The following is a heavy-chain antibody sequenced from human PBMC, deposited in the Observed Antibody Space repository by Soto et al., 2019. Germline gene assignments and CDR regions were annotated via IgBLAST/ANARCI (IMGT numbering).Heavy chain of an antibody. V-gene: IGHV4-30-4*01. CDR1: GDAIRTGDSS. Sequence: GDAIRTGDSSWSWKRKPRGRGLEWIGYIDASGSTYYNASLKSRLTISVDMTKNQFSLRMTSVTAEETAVYYFARRYRYWGQGILVTVSS. D-gene: IGHD3-16*02. CDR2: IDASGST. CDR3: ARRYRY. J-gene: IGHJ4*02.